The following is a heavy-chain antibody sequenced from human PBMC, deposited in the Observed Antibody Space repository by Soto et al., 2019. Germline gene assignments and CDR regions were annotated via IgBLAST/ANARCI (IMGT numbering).Heavy chain of an antibody. D-gene: IGHD6-13*01. CDR2: ISAYNGNT. CDR1: GYTFTSYG. CDR3: ARGKYSSSWEAYYFDY. V-gene: IGHV1-18*01. J-gene: IGHJ4*02. Sequence: ASVKVSCKASGYTFTSYGISWVRQAPGQGLEWMGWISAYNGNTNYAQKLQGRVTMTTDTSTSKAYMELRSLRSDDTAVYYCARGKYSSSWEAYYFDYWGQGTLVTVSS.